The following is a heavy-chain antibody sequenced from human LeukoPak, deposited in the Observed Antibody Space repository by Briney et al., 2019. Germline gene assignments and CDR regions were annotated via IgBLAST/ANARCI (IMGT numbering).Heavy chain of an antibody. Sequence: SVEVSCKASGYTFTSYDINWVRQAPGQGLEWMGGIIPIFGTANYAQKFQGRVTITADESTSTAYMELSSLRSEDTAVYYCARLGFGYCSSTSCYYYYGMDVWGQGTTVTVSS. CDR3: ARLGFGYCSSTSCYYYYGMDV. CDR2: IIPIFGTA. CDR1: GYTFTSYD. J-gene: IGHJ6*02. D-gene: IGHD2-2*03. V-gene: IGHV1-69*13.